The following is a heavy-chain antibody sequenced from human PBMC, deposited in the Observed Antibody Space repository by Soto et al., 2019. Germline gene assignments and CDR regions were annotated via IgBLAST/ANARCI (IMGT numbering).Heavy chain of an antibody. Sequence: QVQLVQSGGCVVQPGRSLRLSCTASGFSFSDYAIYWVRQAPGKGLEWVAVISYDGTYKYYSDSVKGRFTISRDNSKNTLYLQVNSLRAEDTAVYYCAKNGTVVSVPGYCDSWGQGPLVTVSS. CDR3: AKNGTVVSVPGYCDS. D-gene: IGHD1-1*01. CDR1: GFSFSDYA. J-gene: IGHJ4*02. CDR2: ISYDGTYK. V-gene: IGHV3-30*18.